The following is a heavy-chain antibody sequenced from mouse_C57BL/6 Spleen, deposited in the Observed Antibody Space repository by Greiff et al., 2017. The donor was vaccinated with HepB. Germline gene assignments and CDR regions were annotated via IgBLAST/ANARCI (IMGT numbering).Heavy chain of an antibody. CDR2: INYDGSST. J-gene: IGHJ2*01. D-gene: IGHD2-5*01. CDR1: GFTFSDYY. CDR3: ARDRSNGGYFDY. V-gene: IGHV5-16*01. Sequence: DVKLVESEGGLVQPGRSMKLSCTASGFTFSDYYMAWVRQVPEKGLEWVANINYDGSSTYYLDSLKSRFIISRDNAKNILYLQMSSLKSEDTATYYCARDRSNGGYFDYWGQGTTLTVSS.